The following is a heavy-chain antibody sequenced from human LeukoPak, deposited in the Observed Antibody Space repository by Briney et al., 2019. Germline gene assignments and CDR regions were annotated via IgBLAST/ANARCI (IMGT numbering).Heavy chain of an antibody. D-gene: IGHD5-24*01. CDR1: GFTFDDYA. V-gene: IGHV3-9*01. Sequence: GGSLRLSCAASGFTFDDYAMHWVRQAPGKGLEWVSGINWNSGSIGYADSVKGRFTISRDNAKNSLYLQMNSLRAEDTAVYYCARAFGDGYNYWGQGTLVTVSS. J-gene: IGHJ4*02. CDR3: ARAFGDGYNY. CDR2: INWNSGSI.